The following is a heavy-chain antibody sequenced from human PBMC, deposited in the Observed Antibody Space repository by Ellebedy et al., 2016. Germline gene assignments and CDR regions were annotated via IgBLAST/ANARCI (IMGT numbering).Heavy chain of an antibody. D-gene: IGHD6-6*01. CDR1: GFTFSLYG. CDR3: ARHGIGSSSIDY. J-gene: IGHJ4*02. V-gene: IGHV3-33*01. CDR2: IWDDGSHK. Sequence: GGSLRLXCAASGFTFSLYGMHWVRQAPGKGLEWVAVIWDDGSHKYYRDSVKGRFTISRDNSTNTLYLQMNNLRAEDTAVYYCARHGIGSSSIDYWGEGTLVTVSS.